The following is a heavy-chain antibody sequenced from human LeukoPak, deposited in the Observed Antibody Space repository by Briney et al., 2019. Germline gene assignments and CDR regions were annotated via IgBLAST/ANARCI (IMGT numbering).Heavy chain of an antibody. CDR3: ARGLPLLRLGELSPFDY. J-gene: IGHJ4*02. CDR1: GASISSWY. CDR2: IHGSGNT. D-gene: IGHD3-16*02. V-gene: IGHV4-59*12. Sequence: SETLSLTCTVAGASISSWYWSWIRQPPGKGLEWIGNIHGSGNTYYNPSLKSRVTISVDTSKNQFSLKLSSVTAADTAVYYCARGLPLLRLGELSPFDYWGQGTLVTVSS.